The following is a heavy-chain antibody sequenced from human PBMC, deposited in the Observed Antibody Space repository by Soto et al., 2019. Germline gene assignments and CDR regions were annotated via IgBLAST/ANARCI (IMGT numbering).Heavy chain of an antibody. J-gene: IGHJ6*02. CDR3: ARSIAAAGTKLHYYYYYGMDV. CDR1: GGTFSSYA. D-gene: IGHD6-13*01. Sequence: QVQLVQSGAEVKKPGSSVKVSCKASGGTFSSYAISWVRQAPGQGLEWMGGIIPIFGTANYAQKFQGRVTITADESTSTAYMELSSLRSDDTAVYYCARSIAAAGTKLHYYYYYGMDVWGQGTTVTVSS. V-gene: IGHV1-69*12. CDR2: IIPIFGTA.